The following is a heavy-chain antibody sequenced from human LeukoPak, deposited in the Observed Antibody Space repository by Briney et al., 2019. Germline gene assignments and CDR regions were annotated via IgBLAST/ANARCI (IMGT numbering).Heavy chain of an antibody. D-gene: IGHD2-2*02. Sequence: GGSLRLSCAASGFTFSSYWMNWVRQAPGKGLEWVANIKQDGSEKYYVDSVKGRFTISRDNAKNSLYLQMNSLRVEDTAVYYCARDGEQCSSTSCYRRSAFDIWGQGTMVTVSS. J-gene: IGHJ3*02. CDR3: ARDGEQCSSTSCYRRSAFDI. CDR1: GFTFSSYW. V-gene: IGHV3-7*01. CDR2: IKQDGSEK.